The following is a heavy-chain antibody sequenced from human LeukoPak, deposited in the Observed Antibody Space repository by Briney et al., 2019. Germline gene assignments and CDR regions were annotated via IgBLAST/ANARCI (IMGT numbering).Heavy chain of an antibody. V-gene: IGHV3-30-3*01. D-gene: IGHD1-26*01. J-gene: IGHJ4*02. CDR1: GFTFSNYA. CDR2: ISYDGIIK. CDR3: ARDLSERYSTDY. Sequence: GGSLRLSCAVSGFTFSNYAIHWVRQAPGKGLEWVAFISYDGIIKYYADSVKGRFTISRDNPQNTLDLQMNSLRAEDTAVYYCARDLSERYSTDYWGQGTLVTVSS.